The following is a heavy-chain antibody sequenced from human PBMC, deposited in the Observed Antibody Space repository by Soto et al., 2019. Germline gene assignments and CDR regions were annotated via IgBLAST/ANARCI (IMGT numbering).Heavy chain of an antibody. J-gene: IGHJ6*02. CDR1: GYIFVNYG. Sequence: QVQLVQSGDEVKKPGASVKVSCKASGYIFVNYGIAWVRQAPGQGLEWMGWISPYNGNSHYAPKVQGRLTMTTDTSTSTAYMDLGSLTSDDTAVYYGAMVDNYVTPTPQDVWGQGTTFTVSS. V-gene: IGHV1-18*01. CDR3: AMVDNYVTPTPQDV. D-gene: IGHD3-16*01. CDR2: ISPYNGNS.